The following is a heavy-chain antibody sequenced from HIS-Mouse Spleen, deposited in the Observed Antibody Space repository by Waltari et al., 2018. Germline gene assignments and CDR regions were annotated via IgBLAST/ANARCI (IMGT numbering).Heavy chain of an antibody. J-gene: IGHJ5*02. D-gene: IGHD3-3*01. CDR1: GGSISSGGYY. CDR3: ARSPYYDFWSGYSDNWFDP. V-gene: IGHV4-31*03. CDR2: IYYSGTT. Sequence: QVQLQESGPGLVKPSQTLSLTCTVSGGSISSGGYYWSWIRQHPGKGLEWIGYIYYSGTTHYHPSLKSRVTTSVDTSKNQFSLKLSSVTAADTAVYYCARSPYYDFWSGYSDNWFDPWGQGTLVTVSS.